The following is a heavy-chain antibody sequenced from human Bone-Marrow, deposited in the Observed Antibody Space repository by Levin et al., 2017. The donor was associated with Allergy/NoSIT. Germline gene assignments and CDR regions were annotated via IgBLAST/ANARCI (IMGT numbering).Heavy chain of an antibody. CDR1: GFTFSSYG. V-gene: IGHV3-30*18. D-gene: IGHD6-13*01. CDR3: ANGGGIAAAGTGPENWFDP. CDR2: ISYDGSNK. J-gene: IGHJ5*02. Sequence: GGSLRLSCAASGFTFSSYGMHWVRQAPGKGLEWVAVISYDGSNKYYADSVKGRFTISRDNSKNTLYLQMNSLRAEDTAVYYCANGGGIAAAGTGPENWFDPWGQGTLVTVSS.